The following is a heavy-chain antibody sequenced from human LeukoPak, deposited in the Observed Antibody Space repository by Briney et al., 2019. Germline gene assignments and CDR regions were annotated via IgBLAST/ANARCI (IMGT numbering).Heavy chain of an antibody. CDR2: INHSGST. D-gene: IGHD2-21*02. CDR1: GGSFSGYY. J-gene: IGHJ4*02. Sequence: SETLSLTCAVYGGSFSGYYWSWIRQPPGKGLEWIGEINHSGSTNYNPSLKSRVTISVDTSKNQFSLKLSSVTAADTAVYYCARGSVIVVVTANMGAYYFDYWGQGTLVTVSS. V-gene: IGHV4-34*01. CDR3: ARGSVIVVVTANMGAYYFDY.